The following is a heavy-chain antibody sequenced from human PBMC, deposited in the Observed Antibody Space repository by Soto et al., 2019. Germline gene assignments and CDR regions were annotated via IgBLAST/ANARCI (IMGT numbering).Heavy chain of an antibody. CDR1: GFTFSSYS. Sequence: GESLKISCAASGFTFSSYSMNWVRQAPGKGLEWVSSISSSSSYIYYADSVKGRFTISRDNAKNSLYLQMNSLRAEDTAVYYCARDTRYSSGWYPGPYDAFDIWGQGTMVTVSS. J-gene: IGHJ3*02. CDR3: ARDTRYSSGWYPGPYDAFDI. CDR2: ISSSSSYI. V-gene: IGHV3-21*01. D-gene: IGHD6-19*01.